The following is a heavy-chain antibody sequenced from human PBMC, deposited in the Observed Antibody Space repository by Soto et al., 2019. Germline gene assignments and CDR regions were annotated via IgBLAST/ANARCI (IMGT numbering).Heavy chain of an antibody. V-gene: IGHV4-4*02. CDR3: ARGVAYSRLGEGL. Sequence: QVQLQESGPGLVKPSGTLSLTCAVSGGSISSSNWWSWVRQPPGKGLEWIGEIYHSGSTHYNPSLQSRGTVPVHTSTAQFPLSLTAVTAAAPPAYYCARGVAYSRLGEGLWGQGTIVTVSS. CDR2: IYHSGST. D-gene: IGHD3-16*01. CDR1: GGSISSSNW. J-gene: IGHJ3*01.